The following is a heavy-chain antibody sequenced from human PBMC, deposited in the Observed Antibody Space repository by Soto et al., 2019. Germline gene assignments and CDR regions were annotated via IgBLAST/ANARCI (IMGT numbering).Heavy chain of an antibody. Sequence: QVQLVESGGGVVQPGTSLRLSCAASGFTFSTYGMHWVRQAPGKGLEYVAGVRYDGRAEYYVDSVRGRFTISRDNYKNMMSLQMSSLRAEDTGVDYCAIGFFAAVYAAHFDHWGQGTPFTVSS. D-gene: IGHD6-25*01. CDR3: AIGFFAAVYAAHFDH. J-gene: IGHJ4*02. V-gene: IGHV3-33*03. CDR2: VRYDGRAE. CDR1: GFTFSTYG.